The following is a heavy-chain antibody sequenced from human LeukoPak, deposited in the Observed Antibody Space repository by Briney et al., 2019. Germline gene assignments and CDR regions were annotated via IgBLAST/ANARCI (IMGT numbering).Heavy chain of an antibody. CDR1: GGSISSYY. CDR3: ARHYCTGDNCYYFDY. CDR2: VYYSGST. Sequence: SETLSLTCTVSGGSISSYYWSWIRQPPGKGLEWIGFVYYSGSTNYNPSLKSQVTLSVDTSKNQFSLKLNSVTAADTAVYCCARHYCTGDNCYYFDYWGQGTLVTVSS. D-gene: IGHD2-15*01. J-gene: IGHJ4*02. V-gene: IGHV4-59*01.